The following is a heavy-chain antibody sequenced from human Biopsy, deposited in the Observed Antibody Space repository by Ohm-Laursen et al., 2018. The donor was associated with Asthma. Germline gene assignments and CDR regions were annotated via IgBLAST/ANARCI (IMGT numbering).Heavy chain of an antibody. CDR2: LSYNGNNK. D-gene: IGHD6-6*01. V-gene: IGHV3-30*03. CDR1: GFILSNYD. Sequence: SLRLSCSAPGFILSNYDMHWVRQAPGKGLEWVAVLSYNGNNKYYADSVRGRFTISRDNSENTLYLQMNSLRVEDTAVYYCARGDWYGSASNGYWGQGTLVTVSA. CDR3: ARGDWYGSASNGY. J-gene: IGHJ4*02.